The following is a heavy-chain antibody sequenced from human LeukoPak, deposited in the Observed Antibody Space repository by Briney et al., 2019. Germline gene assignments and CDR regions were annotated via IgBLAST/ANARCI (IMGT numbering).Heavy chain of an antibody. V-gene: IGHV4-34*01. CDR1: GGSFSGYY. Sequence: PSETLSLTCAVYGGSFSGYYWSWIRQSPGKGLEWIGEINHSGSTNYNPSLKSRVTISVDTSKNQFSLKLSSVTAADTAVYYCARGTMTTVTYYFDYWGQGTLVTVSS. CDR3: ARGTMTTVTYYFDY. CDR2: INHSGST. D-gene: IGHD4-17*01. J-gene: IGHJ4*02.